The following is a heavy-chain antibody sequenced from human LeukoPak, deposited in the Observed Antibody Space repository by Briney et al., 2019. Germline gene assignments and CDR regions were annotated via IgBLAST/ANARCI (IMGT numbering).Heavy chain of an antibody. CDR1: GYTFTSYG. Sequence: ASVKVSCKASGYTFTSYGISWVRQAPGQGLEWMGWISDYNGNTNYAQKLQGRVTMTTDTSTSTAYMELRSLRSDDTAVYYCARAPPGYYDSSGHGDYWGQGTLVTVSS. CDR3: ARAPPGYYDSSGHGDY. V-gene: IGHV1-18*01. CDR2: ISDYNGNT. D-gene: IGHD3-22*01. J-gene: IGHJ4*02.